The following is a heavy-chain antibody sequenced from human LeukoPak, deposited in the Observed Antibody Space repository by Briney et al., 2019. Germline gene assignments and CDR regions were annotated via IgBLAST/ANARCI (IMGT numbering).Heavy chain of an antibody. CDR3: AREDYDILTGYYRHFDY. D-gene: IGHD3-9*01. Sequence: PGGSLRLSCAASGFTFSIYGMHWVRQTPGKGLEWVAFIRYDGTNKHYADSVKGRFTTSRDNSKNTLYLQMNSLRPEDTAVYYCAREDYDILTGYYRHFDYWGQGTLVTVSS. J-gene: IGHJ4*02. V-gene: IGHV3-30*02. CDR2: IRYDGTNK. CDR1: GFTFSIYG.